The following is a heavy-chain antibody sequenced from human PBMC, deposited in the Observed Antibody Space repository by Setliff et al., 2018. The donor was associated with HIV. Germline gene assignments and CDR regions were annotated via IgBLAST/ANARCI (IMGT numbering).Heavy chain of an antibody. D-gene: IGHD3-22*01. CDR2: INPSGGST. CDR1: GDIFTGYY. CDR3: ARERLGRSGFEYLQH. Sequence: ASVKVSCKASGDIFTGYYMHWVRQAPGQGPEWMGVINPSGGSTIYAQKFQGRVTMTRDTSTSTVYMQLSTLRSEDTAVYYCARERLGRSGFEYLQHWGQGTLVTVSS. J-gene: IGHJ1*01. V-gene: IGHV1-46*01.